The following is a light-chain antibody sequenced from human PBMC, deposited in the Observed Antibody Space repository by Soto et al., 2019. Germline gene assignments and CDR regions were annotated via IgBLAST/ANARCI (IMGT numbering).Light chain of an antibody. V-gene: IGKV3-15*01. J-gene: IGKJ1*01. Sequence: EILMTQSPATLSVSPGDRASLSCRASQNVATNLAWYQQKPGQAPRLLIYGASTRATGIPATFSGSGSGTEFTLTISSLQSEDFAVYYCQQYNNWPRTFGQGTKVDIK. CDR2: GAS. CDR1: QNVATN. CDR3: QQYNNWPRT.